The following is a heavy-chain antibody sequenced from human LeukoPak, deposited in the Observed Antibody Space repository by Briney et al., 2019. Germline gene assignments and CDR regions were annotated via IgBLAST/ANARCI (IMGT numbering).Heavy chain of an antibody. Sequence: SVKVSCKASGGTFSSYAISWVRQAPGQGLEWMGGIIPIFGTANYAQKFQGRVTITTDESTSTAYMELSSLRSEDTAVYYCARGSVITGTSYYYYYMDIWGKGTTVTVSS. CDR3: ARGSVITGTSYYYYYMDI. CDR1: GGTFSSYA. V-gene: IGHV1-69*05. J-gene: IGHJ6*03. CDR2: IIPIFGTA. D-gene: IGHD1-20*01.